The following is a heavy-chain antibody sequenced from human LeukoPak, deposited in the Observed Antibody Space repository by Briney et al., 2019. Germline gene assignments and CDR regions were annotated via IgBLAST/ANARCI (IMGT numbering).Heavy chain of an antibody. CDR1: GFTFDDYG. CDR3: ARDGGMAIAAAAKLDY. J-gene: IGHJ4*02. CDR2: IKWNGGST. D-gene: IGHD6-13*01. V-gene: IGHV3-20*04. Sequence: PGGSLRHSCAASGFTFDDYGMSWVRQAPGKGLEWVSGIKWNGGSTGYADSVKGRFTISRDNAKNSLYLQMNSLRAEDTALYYCARDGGMAIAAAAKLDYWGQGTLVTVSS.